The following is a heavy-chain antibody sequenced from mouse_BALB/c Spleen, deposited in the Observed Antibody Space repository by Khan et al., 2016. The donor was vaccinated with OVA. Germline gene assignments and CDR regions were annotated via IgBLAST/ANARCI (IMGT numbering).Heavy chain of an antibody. D-gene: IGHD2-14*01. CDR3: ARSGYDYFAY. Sequence: QVQLKQSGAELVRPGCSVKSSCKAAGYGLRNYLMNGVKQGPGKGLEGIGKIYPGDGNTNYNGKFKDKATLTVDKSSSTAYMQLSSLTSDDSAVYFCARSGYDYFAYWGQGTLVTVSA. CDR1: GYGLRNYL. CDR2: IYPGDGNT. J-gene: IGHJ3*01. V-gene: IGHV1-80*01.